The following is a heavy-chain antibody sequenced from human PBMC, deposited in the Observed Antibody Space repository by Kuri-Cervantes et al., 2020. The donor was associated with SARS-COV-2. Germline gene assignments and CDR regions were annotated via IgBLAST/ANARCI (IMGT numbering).Heavy chain of an antibody. CDR1: GGSISSYY. D-gene: IGHD3-10*01. Sequence: SETLSLTCTVSGGSISSYYWRWIRQPPGKGLEWIGYIYYSGSTNYNPSLKSRVTISVDTSKNQFSLKLSSVTAADTAVYYCARSVLLWFGEEQDAFDIWGQGTMVTVSS. CDR3: ARSVLLWFGEEQDAFDI. CDR2: IYYSGST. J-gene: IGHJ3*02. V-gene: IGHV4-59*12.